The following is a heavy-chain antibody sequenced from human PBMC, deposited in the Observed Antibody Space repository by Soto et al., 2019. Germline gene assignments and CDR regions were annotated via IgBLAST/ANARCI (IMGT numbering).Heavy chain of an antibody. Sequence: SETLSLTCTVSGGSIIRSSYYWGWIRQPPGKGLEWIGSIYYSGSTYYNPSLKSRVTISVDTSKNQFSLKLSSVTAADTAVYYCASLTYYDFWSGYSAYYGMDVWGQGTTVTVSS. CDR1: GGSIIRSSYY. CDR3: ASLTYYDFWSGYSAYYGMDV. J-gene: IGHJ6*02. CDR2: IYYSGST. V-gene: IGHV4-39*01. D-gene: IGHD3-3*01.